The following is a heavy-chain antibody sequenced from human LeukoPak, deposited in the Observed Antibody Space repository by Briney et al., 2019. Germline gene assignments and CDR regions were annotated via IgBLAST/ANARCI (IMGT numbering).Heavy chain of an antibody. CDR1: GASISSYY. Sequence: SETLSLTCTVSGASISSYYWSWIRQPPGKGLEWIGYVYYSGSTNNNPSLKSRVTISVDTSKNQSSLKLNSVTAADTAVYYCARFARHSYYMDVWGKGTTVTISS. CDR2: VYYSGST. V-gene: IGHV4-59*01. J-gene: IGHJ6*03. CDR3: ARFARHSYYMDV.